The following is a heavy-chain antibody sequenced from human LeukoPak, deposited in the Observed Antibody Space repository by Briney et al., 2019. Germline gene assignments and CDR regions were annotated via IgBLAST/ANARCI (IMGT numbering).Heavy chain of an antibody. J-gene: IGHJ4*02. CDR1: GGSISSGSYY. V-gene: IGHV4-61*09. D-gene: IGHD2-21*02. CDR2: IYAGGST. Sequence: SQTLSLTCTVSGGSISSGSYYWSWIRQPAGKGLEWIGHIYAGGSTKYNPSLKSRVTMSVDTSKNQFSLRLSSVTAADTAVYYCARESEVTNTLVLLDYWGQGILVTVYS. CDR3: ARESEVTNTLVLLDY.